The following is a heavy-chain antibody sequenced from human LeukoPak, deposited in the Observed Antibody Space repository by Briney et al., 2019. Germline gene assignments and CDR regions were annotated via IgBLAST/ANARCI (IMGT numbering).Heavy chain of an antibody. CDR3: ARDYCSGGSCPRPVFGP. J-gene: IGHJ5*02. V-gene: IGHV1-18*04. Sequence: ASVTVSCKASGYSFTSYGISWVRQAPGQGLEWMGWISVYNGNTNYRQKFQGRVTLTTDTSTSTAYMELRSLRFDDTAIYYCARDYCSGGSCPRPVFGPWGQGTLVTVSS. D-gene: IGHD2-15*01. CDR1: GYSFTSYG. CDR2: ISVYNGNT.